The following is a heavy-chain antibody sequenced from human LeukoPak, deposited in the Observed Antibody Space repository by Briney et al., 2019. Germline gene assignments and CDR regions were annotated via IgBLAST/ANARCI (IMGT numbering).Heavy chain of an antibody. V-gene: IGHV1-2*02. CDR1: GYTFTGYY. CDR3: ARDRVPAASYYYYYGMDV. Sequence: GASVKVSCKASGYTFTGYYMHWVRQAPGQGLEWMGCINPNSGGTNYAQKFQGRVTMTRDTSISTAYMELSRLRSDDTAVYYCARDRVPAASYYYYYGMDVWGQGTTVTVSS. J-gene: IGHJ6*02. D-gene: IGHD2-2*01. CDR2: INPNSGGT.